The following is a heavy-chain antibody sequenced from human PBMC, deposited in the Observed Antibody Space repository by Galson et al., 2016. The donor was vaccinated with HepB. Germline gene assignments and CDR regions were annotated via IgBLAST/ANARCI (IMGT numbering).Heavy chain of an antibody. CDR1: GDTFNNYA. CDR3: ATSGTNIYYYYMDV. J-gene: IGHJ6*03. CDR2: IIPLYGTA. Sequence: SCKASGDTFNNYAFSWVRQAPGQGLQWMGGIIPLYGTANYAQKLQGRVTITADESTSTVYMELSSLRPGDTAVYYCATSGTNIYYYYMDVWGKGTTVTVSS. V-gene: IGHV1-69*01. D-gene: IGHD1-26*01.